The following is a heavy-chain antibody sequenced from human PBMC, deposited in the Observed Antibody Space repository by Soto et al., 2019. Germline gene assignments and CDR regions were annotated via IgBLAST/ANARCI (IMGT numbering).Heavy chain of an antibody. J-gene: IGHJ3*02. D-gene: IGHD2-15*01. Sequence: QVQLQESGPGLVKPSQTLSLTCTVAGGSISSGGYYWSWIRQHPGKGLEWSGYIYYSGSTYYNPSLKSRVTRSVDTSKNQFSPKLSSLTAADTAVYYCARGPLYCSGGSCYLDAFDIWGQATMVTVSS. CDR3: ARGPLYCSGGSCYLDAFDI. V-gene: IGHV4-31*03. CDR1: GGSISSGGYY. CDR2: IYYSGST.